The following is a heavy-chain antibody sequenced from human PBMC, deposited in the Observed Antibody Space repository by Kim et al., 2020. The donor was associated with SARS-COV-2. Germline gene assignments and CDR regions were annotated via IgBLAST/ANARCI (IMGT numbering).Heavy chain of an antibody. J-gene: IGHJ6*01. Sequence: ASVKVSCKASGYTFSNYAMHWVRQAPGQRLEWMGWINAGKGNTSASQKYQGRITITSDTFARTGYMELSNLTFEDTGVYFCARDLRSFEKRYKFYGIYVW. V-gene: IGHV1-3*01. D-gene: IGHD2-2*02. CDR2: INAGKGNT. CDR3: ARDLRSFEKRYKFYGIYV. CDR1: GYTFSNYA.